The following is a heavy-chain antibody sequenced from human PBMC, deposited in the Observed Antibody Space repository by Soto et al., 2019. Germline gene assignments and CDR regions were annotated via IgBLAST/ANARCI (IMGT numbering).Heavy chain of an antibody. Sequence: EVQLLESGGGLVQPGGSLRLSCAASGFTFSSYGMNWVRQAPGKGLEWVSAISGSGGSTYYADSVKGRFTISRDNSKNTQYLQMNSLRAEDTAVYYCAKVKEVGAITLFDYWGQGTLVTVSS. CDR3: AKVKEVGAITLFDY. V-gene: IGHV3-23*01. J-gene: IGHJ4*02. CDR2: ISGSGGST. CDR1: GFTFSSYG. D-gene: IGHD1-26*01.